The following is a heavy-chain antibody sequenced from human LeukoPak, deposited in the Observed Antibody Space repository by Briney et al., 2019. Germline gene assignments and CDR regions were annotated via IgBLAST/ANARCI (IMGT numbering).Heavy chain of an antibody. CDR3: ARVGGAVAGLGIYYFDY. Sequence: APVKVSCKASGYTFTSYAMNWVRQAPGQGLEWMGWINTNTGNPTYAQGFTGRFVFSLDTSVSTAYLQISSLKAEDTAVYYCARVGGAVAGLGIYYFDYWGQGTLVTVSS. CDR2: INTNTGNP. CDR1: GYTFTSYA. D-gene: IGHD6-19*01. J-gene: IGHJ4*02. V-gene: IGHV7-4-1*02.